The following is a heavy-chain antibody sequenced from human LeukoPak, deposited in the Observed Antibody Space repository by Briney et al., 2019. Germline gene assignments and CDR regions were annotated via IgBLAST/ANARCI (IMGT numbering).Heavy chain of an antibody. Sequence: SETLSLTCTASGGSISSGDYYWSWVRQHPGKGLGWVGYIYYSGSAYYNPSLRSRATISVDTYKSQFSLKLSSVTAADTAVYYCARAILTPSGYVWHFDLWGRGTLVTVSS. CDR3: ARAILTPSGYVWHFDL. J-gene: IGHJ2*01. D-gene: IGHD3-3*01. CDR1: GGSISSGDYY. CDR2: IYYSGSA. V-gene: IGHV4-31*03.